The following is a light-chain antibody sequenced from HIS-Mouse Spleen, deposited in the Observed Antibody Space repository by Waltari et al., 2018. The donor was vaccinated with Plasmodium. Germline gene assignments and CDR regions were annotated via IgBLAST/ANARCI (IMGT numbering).Light chain of an antibody. CDR2: AAS. CDR3: QQNYNTWT. J-gene: IGKJ1*01. Sequence: DIQMTQSPSSLSASVGARVTITCRPSQSISSYLNWYQQKPGKAPKLLIYAASSLQSGVPSRFSGSGSGTDFTLTISSLQPEDFATYYCQQNYNTWTFGQGTKVEIK. CDR1: QSISSY. V-gene: IGKV1-39*01.